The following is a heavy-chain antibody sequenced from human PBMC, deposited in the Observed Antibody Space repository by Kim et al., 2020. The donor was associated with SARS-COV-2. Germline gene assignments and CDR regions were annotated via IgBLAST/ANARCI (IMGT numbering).Heavy chain of an antibody. J-gene: IGHJ6*02. CDR2: K. CDR3: ARTPSYYYGMDV. V-gene: IGHV3-33*01. Sequence: KYYHDSVKGRFTTARDNSKNTLYLQMNSLRAEDTAVYYCARTPSYYYGMDVWGQGTTVTVSS.